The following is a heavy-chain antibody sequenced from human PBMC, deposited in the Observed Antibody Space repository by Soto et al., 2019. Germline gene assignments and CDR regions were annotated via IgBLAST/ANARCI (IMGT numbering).Heavy chain of an antibody. CDR3: ARLNGYCISTNCHGYYGMDV. Sequence: PSDTLSLTYSVSGCSISDSSSYYWSWIRQPPGNGLEWFVCVYYCGNTYYGPSLKSRVTLSVDTSKNQFSLRLSSVTAADTAFYYCARLNGYCISTNCHGYYGMDVWGQGTTVT. J-gene: IGHJ6*02. D-gene: IGHD2-2*03. CDR2: VYYCGNT. CDR1: GCSISDSSSYY. V-gene: IGHV4-39*01.